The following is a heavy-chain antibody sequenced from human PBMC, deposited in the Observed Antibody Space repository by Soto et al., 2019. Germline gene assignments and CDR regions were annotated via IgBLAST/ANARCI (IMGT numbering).Heavy chain of an antibody. Sequence: SETLSLTCTVSGSSMKNYYWNWIRQPPGKGLEGIGHVFYSGSTKYNASLESRVTMSIDMSKDQFSLKLASVTAADTAVYFCARLVAERIDFWNGYLNHFDSWGQGVLVTVS. CDR2: VFYSGST. J-gene: IGHJ4*02. CDR3: ARLVAERIDFWNGYLNHFDS. D-gene: IGHD3-3*01. V-gene: IGHV4-59*08. CDR1: GSSMKNYY.